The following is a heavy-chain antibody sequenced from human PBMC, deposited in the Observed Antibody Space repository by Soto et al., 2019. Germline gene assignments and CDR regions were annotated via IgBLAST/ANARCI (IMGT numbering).Heavy chain of an antibody. J-gene: IGHJ4*02. CDR1: GYAFTGYY. D-gene: IGHD5-18*01. V-gene: IGHV1-2*02. Sequence: ASVKVSCKSSGYAFTGYYIHWVRQAPGQGLEWMGWINPNSGDTNYAQKFQGRVTMTRDTSFSTAYMELSSLRSDDTAVYYCATRYRSVHFWGQGTLGTVSS. CDR3: ATRYRSVHF. CDR2: INPNSGDT.